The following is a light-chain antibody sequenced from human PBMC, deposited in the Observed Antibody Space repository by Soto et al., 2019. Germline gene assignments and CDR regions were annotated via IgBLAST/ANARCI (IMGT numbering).Light chain of an antibody. CDR1: SSDVGGYNY. CDR3: SSYSSSSTLV. CDR2: EVS. J-gene: IGLJ1*01. V-gene: IGLV2-14*01. Sequence: QSALTQPASVSGSPGQSITIACSGTSSDVGGYNYVSWFQQRPGKAPKLLIYEVSNRPSGVSNRFSASKSGNTASLTISGLQAEDEATYYCSSYSSSSTLVFGTGTKLTVL.